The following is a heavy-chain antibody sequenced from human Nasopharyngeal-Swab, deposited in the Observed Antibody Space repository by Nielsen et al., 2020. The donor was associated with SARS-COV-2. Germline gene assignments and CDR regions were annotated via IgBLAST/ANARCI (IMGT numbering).Heavy chain of an antibody. CDR3: AKDHISSSWYDYFDY. CDR2: ISGSGGST. Sequence: GESLKISCAASGFTFSSYAMSWVRQAPGKGLEWVSAISGSGGSTYYADSVKGRFTISRDNSKNTLCLQMNSLRAEDTAVYYCAKDHISSSWYDYFDYWGQGTLVTVSS. D-gene: IGHD6-13*01. J-gene: IGHJ4*02. CDR1: GFTFSSYA. V-gene: IGHV3-23*01.